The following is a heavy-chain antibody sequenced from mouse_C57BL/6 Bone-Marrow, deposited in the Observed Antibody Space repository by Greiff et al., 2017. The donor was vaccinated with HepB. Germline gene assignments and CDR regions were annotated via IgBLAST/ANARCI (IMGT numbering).Heavy chain of an antibody. CDR1: GYTFTSYW. Sequence: VQLQQSGAELVKPGASVKVSCKASGYTFTSYWMHWVKQRPGQGLEWIGRIHPSDSDTNYNQKFKGKATLTVDKSSSTAYMQLSSLTSEDSAVYYCAIGANYSNYVGFAYWGQGTLVTVSA. CDR2: IHPSDSDT. CDR3: AIGANYSNYVGFAY. D-gene: IGHD2-5*01. V-gene: IGHV1-74*01. J-gene: IGHJ3*01.